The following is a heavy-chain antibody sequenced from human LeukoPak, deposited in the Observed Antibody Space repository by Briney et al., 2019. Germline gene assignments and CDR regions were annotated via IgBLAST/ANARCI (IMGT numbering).Heavy chain of an antibody. CDR2: ISGDGGGT. CDR1: GFSFDDYA. J-gene: IGHJ4*02. D-gene: IGHD3-10*02. CDR3: ARVYNYVFDC. V-gene: IGHV3-43*02. Sequence: GGSLRLSCAASGFSFDDYAMHWVRQAPGKGLEWVSLISGDGGGTYYADSVKGRFTISRDNSKNTLYLQMNSLRAEDTAVYYCARVYNYVFDCWGQGTLVTVSS.